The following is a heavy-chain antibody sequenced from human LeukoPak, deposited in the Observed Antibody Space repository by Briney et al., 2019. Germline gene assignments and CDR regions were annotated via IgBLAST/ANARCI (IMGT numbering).Heavy chain of an antibody. D-gene: IGHD6-19*01. V-gene: IGHV3-53*01. Sequence: RGSLRLSCAASGFTVSSNYMSWVRQAPGKGLEWVSVIYSGGSTYYADSVKGRFTISRDNSKNTLYLQVNSLRAEDTAVYYCARVYSSGWYPWGQGTLVTVSS. CDR2: IYSGGST. CDR3: ARVYSSGWYP. CDR1: GFTVSSNY. J-gene: IGHJ5*02.